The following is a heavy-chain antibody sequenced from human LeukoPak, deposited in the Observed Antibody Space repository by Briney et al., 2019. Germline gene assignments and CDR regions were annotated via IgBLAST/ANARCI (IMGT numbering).Heavy chain of an antibody. CDR3: ARVAPYFRGSEAYYYYYGMDV. CDR1: GYTITSYA. Sequence: ASVKVSCKASGYTITSYAISWVRQAPGQRLEWMGWINAGNGNTKYSQKFQGRVTITRDTSASTAYMELSSLRSEDTAVYYCARVAPYFRGSEAYYYYYGMDVWGQGTTVTVSS. J-gene: IGHJ6*02. D-gene: IGHD1-26*01. V-gene: IGHV1-3*01. CDR2: INAGNGNT.